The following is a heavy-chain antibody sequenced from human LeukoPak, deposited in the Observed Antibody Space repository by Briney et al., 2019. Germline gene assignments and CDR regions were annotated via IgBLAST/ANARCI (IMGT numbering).Heavy chain of an antibody. CDR2: IWYDGSNK. CDR3: ARDTSPCSSSWLDY. D-gene: IGHD6-13*01. V-gene: IGHV3-33*01. CDR1: EFSFSSYG. J-gene: IGHJ4*02. Sequence: GGSLRLSCAASEFSFSSYGMHWVRQAPGKGLEWVADIWYDGSNKYYADSVRGRFTISRDNSKNTLYLQMRSLRADDTAVYFCARDTSPCSSSWLDYWGQGTLVTVSS.